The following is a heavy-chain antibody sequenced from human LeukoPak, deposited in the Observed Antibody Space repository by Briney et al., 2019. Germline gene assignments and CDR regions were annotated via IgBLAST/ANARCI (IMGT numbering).Heavy chain of an antibody. J-gene: IGHJ5*02. CDR2: IRADESEK. V-gene: IGHV3-7*01. Sequence: GSISSSSWWSWVRQTPGKGLEWVASIRADESEKYYVDSVEGRFNISRDNAKNLVYLQLSSLRAEDTAVYYCARAQALNWFDPWGQGTLVTVSS. CDR3: ARAQALNWFDP. CDR1: GSISSSSW.